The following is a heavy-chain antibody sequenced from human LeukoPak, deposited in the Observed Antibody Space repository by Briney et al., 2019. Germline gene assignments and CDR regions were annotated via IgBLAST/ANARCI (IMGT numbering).Heavy chain of an antibody. CDR1: GYAFTGYY. Sequence: GASVKVSCKASGYAFTGYYMHWVRQAPGQGLEWMGWINPNNGGTDYAQKFQGRVTMTRDTSISTAYMELSRLRSDDTAVYYCARVGADWNDLLGFFAYWGQGTLVTVSS. D-gene: IGHD1-1*01. J-gene: IGHJ4*02. V-gene: IGHV1-2*02. CDR3: ARVGADWNDLLGFFAY. CDR2: INPNNGGT.